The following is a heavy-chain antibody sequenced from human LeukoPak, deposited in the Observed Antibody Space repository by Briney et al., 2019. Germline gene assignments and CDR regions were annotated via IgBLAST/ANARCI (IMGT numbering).Heavy chain of an antibody. CDR3: ARLSNWNYYYYGMDV. D-gene: IGHD1-20*01. CDR1: GGSISSYY. Sequence: SETLSLTCTVSGGSISSYYWSWIRQPPGKGLEWIGYIYYSGSTNYNPSLKSRVIISVDTSKNQFSLKLSSVTAADTAVYYCARLSNWNYYYYGMDVWGQGTTVTVSS. V-gene: IGHV4-59*08. J-gene: IGHJ6*02. CDR2: IYYSGST.